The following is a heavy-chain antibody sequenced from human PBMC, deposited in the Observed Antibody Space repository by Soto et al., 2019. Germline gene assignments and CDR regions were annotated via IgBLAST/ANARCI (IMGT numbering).Heavy chain of an antibody. D-gene: IGHD3-10*01. CDR3: ARSALFGVYDAFDI. J-gene: IGHJ3*02. Sequence: SETLSLTCTVSGGSISSYYWSWIRQPPGKGLEWIGYIYYSGSTNYNPSLKSRVTISVDTSKNQFSLKLSSVTAADTAVYYCARSALFGVYDAFDIWGQGTMVTVSS. CDR2: IYYSGST. V-gene: IGHV4-59*08. CDR1: GGSISSYY.